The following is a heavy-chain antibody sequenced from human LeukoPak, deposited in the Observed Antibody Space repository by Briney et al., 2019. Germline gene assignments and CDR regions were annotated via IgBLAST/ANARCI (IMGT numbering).Heavy chain of an antibody. V-gene: IGHV3-23*01. CDR1: GFTFGTSA. CDR2: FGRSGSDT. D-gene: IGHD6-13*01. Sequence: GGSLGLSCAASGFTFGTSAMSWVRQAPGKGPEWVSTFGRSGSDTYYSDSVKGRFTIFRDNSKNTLYLQMNSLRDEDTAVYYCAKGSLGSWYYFDYWGQGTLVTVSS. CDR3: AKGSLGSWYYFDY. J-gene: IGHJ4*02.